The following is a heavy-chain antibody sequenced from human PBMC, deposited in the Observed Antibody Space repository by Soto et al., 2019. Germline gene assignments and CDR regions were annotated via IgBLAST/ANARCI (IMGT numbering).Heavy chain of an antibody. D-gene: IGHD3-22*01. J-gene: IGHJ3*02. CDR2: IYYSGST. CDR1: GGSISSGGYY. CDR3: ARDREYYYDSSGYFDAFDI. V-gene: IGHV4-31*03. Sequence: SETLSLTCTVSGGSISSGGYYWSWIRQHPGKGLEWIGYIYYSGSTYYNLSLKSRVTISVDTSKNQFSLKLSSVTAADTAVYYCARDREYYYDSSGYFDAFDIWGQGTMVTVSS.